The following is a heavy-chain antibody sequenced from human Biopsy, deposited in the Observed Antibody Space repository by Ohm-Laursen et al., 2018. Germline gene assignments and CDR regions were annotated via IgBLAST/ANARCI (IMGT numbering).Heavy chain of an antibody. D-gene: IGHD6-19*01. CDR1: GDSLTSGPEN. CDR3: ARGRRTSGWPYFDS. Sequence: GTLSLTCTVSGDSLTSGPENWSWIRQSPGQGLEYIGFIYSGGNTNYSPSLKDRVTMSVDTSKNQFYLKLYSVTAADTAVYYCARGRRTSGWPYFDSWGQGALVIVSP. J-gene: IGHJ4*02. CDR2: IYSGGNT. V-gene: IGHV4-61*01.